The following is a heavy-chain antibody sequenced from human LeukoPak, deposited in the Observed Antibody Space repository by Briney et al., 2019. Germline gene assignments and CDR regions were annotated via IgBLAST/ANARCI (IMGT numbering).Heavy chain of an antibody. J-gene: IGHJ4*02. Sequence: GGSLRLSCAASGFTFSSYAMHWVRQAPGKGLEWVAVISYDGSNKYYADSVKGRFTISRDNSKNTLYLQMSSLRAEDTAVYYCAREWADFWSGYVKGYFDYWGQGTLVTVSS. D-gene: IGHD3-3*01. V-gene: IGHV3-30-3*01. CDR3: AREWADFWSGYVKGYFDY. CDR1: GFTFSSYA. CDR2: ISYDGSNK.